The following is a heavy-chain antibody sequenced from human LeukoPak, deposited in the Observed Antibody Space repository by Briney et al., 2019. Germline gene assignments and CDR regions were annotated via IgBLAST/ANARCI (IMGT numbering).Heavy chain of an antibody. D-gene: IGHD2-15*01. CDR3: ATDPVGYCSSDSCYSVDY. Sequence: ASVKVSCKVSGYTLTELSIHWVRQAPGKGLEWMGGFNPEDGEKIYLQKFQGRVTMTEDTSIDTAYMELSSLRSEDTAMYYCATDPVGYCSSDSCYSVDYWGQGTLVTVSS. J-gene: IGHJ4*02. CDR2: FNPEDGEK. V-gene: IGHV1-24*01. CDR1: GYTLTELS.